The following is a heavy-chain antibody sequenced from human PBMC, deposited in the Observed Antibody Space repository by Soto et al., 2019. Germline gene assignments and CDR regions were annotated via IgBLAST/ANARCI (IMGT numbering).Heavy chain of an antibody. V-gene: IGHV6-1*01. D-gene: IGHD6-19*01. J-gene: IGHJ4*02. CDR1: GDSVFSXXXA. Sequence: TLSXTCAISGDSVFSXXXAWNWIRRSPSRGREWLGRTYYRSKWYNEYAVSVKSRIAINPDTSKNQFSLQLNSVTPEDTAVYYCARPSGHFDSWGQGALVTVSS. CDR2: TYYRSKWYN. CDR3: ARPSGHFDS.